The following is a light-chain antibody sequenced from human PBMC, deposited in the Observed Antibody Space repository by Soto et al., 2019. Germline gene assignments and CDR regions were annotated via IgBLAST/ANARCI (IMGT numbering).Light chain of an antibody. V-gene: IGKV3-15*01. CDR1: QSVSSN. CDR2: GAS. J-gene: IGKJ1*01. CDR3: QQYNNWPPWT. Sequence: EIVMTQSPATLSVSPGERATLSCRASQSVSSNLAWYQQKPGQALRLLIYGASTRATGIPARFSGSGSGTEFTLTISSLQSEYFAVYYCQQYNNWPPWTFGQGTKVEIK.